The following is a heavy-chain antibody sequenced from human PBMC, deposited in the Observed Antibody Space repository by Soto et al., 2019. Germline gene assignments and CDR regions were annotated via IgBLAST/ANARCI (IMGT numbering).Heavy chain of an antibody. CDR2: IIPIFGTA. D-gene: IGHD3-22*01. CDR1: GGTFSSYA. CDR3: ARNFHSYYYDSSGYYPVAPFDY. Sequence: QVQLVQSGAEVKKPGSSVKVSCKASGGTFSSYAISWVRQAPGQGLEWMGGIIPIFGTANYAQKFQGRVTITADESTSTAYMELSSLRSEDTAVYYCARNFHSYYYDSSGYYPVAPFDYWGLGTLVTVSS. J-gene: IGHJ4*02. V-gene: IGHV1-69*01.